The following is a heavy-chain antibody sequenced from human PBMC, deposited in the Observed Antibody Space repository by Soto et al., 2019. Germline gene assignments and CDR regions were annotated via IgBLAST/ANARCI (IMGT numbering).Heavy chain of an antibody. CDR1: GGSISSYY. CDR3: AREAYYGSGSYYSIHYYMDV. Sequence: GGSISSYYWSWIRQPPGKGLEWIGYIYYSGSTNYNPSLKSRVTISVDTSKNQFSLKLSSVTAADTAVYYCAREAYYGSGSYYSIHYYMDVWGKGTTVTVSS. V-gene: IGHV4-59*01. CDR2: IYYSGST. J-gene: IGHJ6*03. D-gene: IGHD3-10*01.